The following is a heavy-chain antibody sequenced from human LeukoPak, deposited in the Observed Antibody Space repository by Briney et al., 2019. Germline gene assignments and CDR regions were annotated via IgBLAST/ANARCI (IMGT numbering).Heavy chain of an antibody. J-gene: IGHJ5*02. CDR2: ISAYNGNT. CDR3: ARWGDCSSTSCYGSSRWFDP. V-gene: IGHV1-18*01. Sequence: ASVKVSCKASGYTFTSYGISWVRQAPGQGLEWMGWISAYNGNTNYAQKLQDRVTMTTDTSTSTAYMELRSLRSDDTAVYYCARWGDCSSTSCYGSSRWFDPWGQGTLGTVSS. CDR1: GYTFTSYG. D-gene: IGHD2-2*01.